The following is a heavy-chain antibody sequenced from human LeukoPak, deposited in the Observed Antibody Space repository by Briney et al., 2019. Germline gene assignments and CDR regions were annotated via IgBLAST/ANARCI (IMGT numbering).Heavy chain of an antibody. Sequence: GGSLRLSCAASGFTASSYAMHLVRQAPGKGLEWVAVMSYDGNNKYYADSVKGRFTISRDNSKNMLYLQMNSLRAEDTAVYYCARARTGDSIGGFDYWGQGTLVTVSS. CDR2: MSYDGNNK. CDR1: GFTASSYA. D-gene: IGHD7-27*01. V-gene: IGHV3-30-3*01. CDR3: ARARTGDSIGGFDY. J-gene: IGHJ4*02.